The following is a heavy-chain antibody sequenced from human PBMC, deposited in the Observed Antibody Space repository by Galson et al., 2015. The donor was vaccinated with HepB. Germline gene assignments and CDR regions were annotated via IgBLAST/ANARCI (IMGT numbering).Heavy chain of an antibody. V-gene: IGHV3-7*01. Sequence: SLRLSCAASGSTFSSYWMSWVRQAPGKGLEWVANIKQDGSEKYYVDSVKGRFTISRDNAKNSLYLQMNSLRAEDTAVYYCARDGDYYYGSGRYSDYSGQATLVTASS. CDR3: ARDGDYYYGSGRYSDY. J-gene: IGHJ4*02. D-gene: IGHD3-10*01. CDR1: GSTFSSYW. CDR2: IKQDGSEK.